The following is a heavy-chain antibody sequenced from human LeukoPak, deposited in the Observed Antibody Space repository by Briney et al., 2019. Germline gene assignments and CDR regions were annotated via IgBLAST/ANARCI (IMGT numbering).Heavy chain of an antibody. CDR3: ARDGRFLEWSQSYYYYYMDV. V-gene: IGHV3-7*01. J-gene: IGHJ6*03. CDR1: GFTFSSYW. D-gene: IGHD3-3*01. Sequence: PGGSLRLSCAASGFTFSSYWMSWVRQAPGKGLEWVANIKQDESEKYYVDSVKGRFTISRDNAKNSLYLQMNSLRAEDTAVYYCARDGRFLEWSQSYYYYYMDVWGKGTTVTVSS. CDR2: IKQDESEK.